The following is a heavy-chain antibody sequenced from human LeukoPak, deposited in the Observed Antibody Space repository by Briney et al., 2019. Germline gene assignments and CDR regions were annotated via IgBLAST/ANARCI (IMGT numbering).Heavy chain of an antibody. CDR2: IYYSGST. D-gene: IGHD2-21*02. CDR1: GGSISSGDYY. Sequence: SETLSLTCAVSGGSISSGDYYWSWIRQPPGKGLEWIGYIYYSGSTYYNPSLKSRVTISVDTSKNQFSLKLSSVTAADTAVYYCAREAYCGGDCYSYWFDPWGQGTLVTVSS. J-gene: IGHJ5*02. CDR3: AREAYCGGDCYSYWFDP. V-gene: IGHV4-30-4*01.